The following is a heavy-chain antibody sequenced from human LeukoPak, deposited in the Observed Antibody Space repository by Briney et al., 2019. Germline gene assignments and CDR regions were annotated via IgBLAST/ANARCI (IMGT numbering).Heavy chain of an antibody. D-gene: IGHD7-27*01. CDR2: ISAYNGNT. CDR3: ARVLGSRSQYYSDY. V-gene: IGHV1-18*04. CDR1: GYTFTSYG. Sequence: GASVKVSCKASGYTFTSYGISWVRQAPGQRLEWMGWISAYNGNTNYAQKLQGRVTMTTDTSTSTAYMELRSLRSDDTAVYYCARVLGSRSQYYSDYWGQGTLVTVSS. J-gene: IGHJ4*02.